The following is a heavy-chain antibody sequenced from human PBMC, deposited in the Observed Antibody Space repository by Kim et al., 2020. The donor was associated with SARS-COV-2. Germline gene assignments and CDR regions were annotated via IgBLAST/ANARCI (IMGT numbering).Heavy chain of an antibody. V-gene: IGHV3-30*01. J-gene: IGHJ1*01. Sequence: KGRFTISRDNSKTTLYLQMNSLRAEDTAVYYCARSRGSSGRGGPIEYFQHWGQGTLVTVSS. CDR3: ARSRGSSGRGGPIEYFQH. D-gene: IGHD6-19*01.